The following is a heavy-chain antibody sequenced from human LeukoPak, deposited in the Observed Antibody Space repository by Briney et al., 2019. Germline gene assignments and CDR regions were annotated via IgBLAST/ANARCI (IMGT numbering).Heavy chain of an antibody. CDR1: GYRFATYA. J-gene: IGHJ5*02. D-gene: IGHD6-13*01. CDR2: INTNTGQP. V-gene: IGHV7-4-1*02. Sequence: ASVKVSCKASGYRFATYAITWVRQAPGQGLEWMGWINTNTGQPAYAQGFTGRFVFSLDTSVTTAYLQITSLKTEDTAVYYCARWVTAADPWGQGTLVTVSS. CDR3: ARWVTAADP.